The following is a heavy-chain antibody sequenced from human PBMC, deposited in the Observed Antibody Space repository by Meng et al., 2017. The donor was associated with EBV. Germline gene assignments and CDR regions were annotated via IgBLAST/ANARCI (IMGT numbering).Heavy chain of an antibody. Sequence: QFTLNEPCTHIVKPHQTLLLTCTFSGTSLTTSGVGVGWIRQPPGKALEWLAVIYWDDAKRYSPSLKNRLTITKDTSKNQVVLTMTNMDPVDTATYFCAHSKYYSDSGGYWDYFDDWGQGTLVTVSS. CDR2: IYWDDAK. CDR3: AHSKYYSDSGGYWDYFDD. V-gene: IGHV2-5*02. J-gene: IGHJ4*02. D-gene: IGHD3-10*01. CDR1: GTSLTTSGVG.